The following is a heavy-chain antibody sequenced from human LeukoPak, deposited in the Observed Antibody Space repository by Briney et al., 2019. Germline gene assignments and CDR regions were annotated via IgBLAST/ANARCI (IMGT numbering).Heavy chain of an antibody. D-gene: IGHD5-18*01. V-gene: IGHV3-53*01. CDR3: ARGSGYNYGFPDY. Sequence: GGSLRLSCEASGFTVNNNYMSWVRQDPGKGLEWVSVIYSGDITYYADSVKGRFTISRDNSKNTLYLQMNSLRAEDTDVYYCARGSGYNYGFPDYWGQGTLVTVSS. CDR2: IYSGDIT. CDR1: GFTVNNNY. J-gene: IGHJ4*02.